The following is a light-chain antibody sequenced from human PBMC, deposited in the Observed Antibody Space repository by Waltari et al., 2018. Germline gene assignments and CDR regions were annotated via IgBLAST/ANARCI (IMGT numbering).Light chain of an antibody. CDR3: QQYDSTPMYT. V-gene: IGKV3-20*01. J-gene: IGKJ2*01. Sequence: EIVLTQSPGILSLSPGERATLSCRASQSISGTYLAWYQQKSGQAPRLLIYGTSSRAPGIPDRFSGSGSGTDFTLTISRLEPEDFAVYYCQQYDSTPMYTFGQGSKLEIK. CDR2: GTS. CDR1: QSISGTY.